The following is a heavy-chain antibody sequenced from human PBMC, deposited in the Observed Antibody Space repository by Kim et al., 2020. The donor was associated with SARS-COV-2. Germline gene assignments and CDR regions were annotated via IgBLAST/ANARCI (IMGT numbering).Heavy chain of an antibody. CDR1: GFTFDDYA. D-gene: IGHD6-19*01. CDR3: AGWSYYGMDV. CDR2: ITWNSGSI. V-gene: IGHV3-9*01. Sequence: GGSLRLSCAASGFTFDDYAMEWVRQAPGKGLEWVAGITWNSGSIGYADPVKGRFTISRDNAKNSLYLQMNSLRTEDTALYYCAGWSYYGMDVWGQGNTVTVSS. J-gene: IGHJ6*02.